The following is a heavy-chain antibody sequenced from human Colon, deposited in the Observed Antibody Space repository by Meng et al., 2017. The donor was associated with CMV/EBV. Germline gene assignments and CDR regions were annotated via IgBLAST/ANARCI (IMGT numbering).Heavy chain of an antibody. CDR2: ISSSSYI. CDR1: GFTFSSYS. J-gene: IGHJ4*02. CDR3: ARDKSRGFLEWLLAHFDY. Sequence: GESLKISCAASGFTFSSYSMNWVRQAPGKGLEWVSSISSSSYIYYADSVKGRFTISRDNAKNSLYLQMNSLRAEDTAVYYCARDKSRGFLEWLLAHFDYWGQGTLVTVSS. V-gene: IGHV3-21*01. D-gene: IGHD3-3*01.